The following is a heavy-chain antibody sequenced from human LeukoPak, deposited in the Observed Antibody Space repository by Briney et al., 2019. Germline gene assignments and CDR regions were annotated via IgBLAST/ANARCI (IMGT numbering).Heavy chain of an antibody. CDR3: ARDPSRPYSSSWLDN. Sequence: GGSLRLACAASGSTFSSYGMHWVRQAPGKGLEWVAVIWYDGSNKYYADSVKGRFTISRDNSKNTLYLQMNSLRAEDTAVYYCARDPSRPYSSSWLDNWGQGTLVTVSS. D-gene: IGHD6-13*01. CDR1: GSTFSSYG. J-gene: IGHJ4*02. CDR2: IWYDGSNK. V-gene: IGHV3-33*01.